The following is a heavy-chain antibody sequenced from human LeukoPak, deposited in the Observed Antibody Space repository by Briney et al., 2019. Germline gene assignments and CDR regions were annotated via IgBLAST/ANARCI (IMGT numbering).Heavy chain of an antibody. V-gene: IGHV3-7*01. D-gene: IGHD2-2*01. CDR2: IKEDGSEK. CDR1: GFSFSSYW. J-gene: IGHJ4*02. CDR3: AKARVPATADFDS. Sequence: GGSLRLSCAASGFSFSSYWMSWVRQAPGKGLEWVANIKEDGSEKYYADSVKGRFTISRDNSKNTLYLQMNSLRAEDTAIYFCAKARVPATADFDSWGQGTLVTVSS.